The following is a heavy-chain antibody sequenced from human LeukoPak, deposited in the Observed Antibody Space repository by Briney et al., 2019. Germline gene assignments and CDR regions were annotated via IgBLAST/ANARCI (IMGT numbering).Heavy chain of an antibody. CDR2: VNRDGSEA. CDR1: GFALSSHW. Sequence: GGSLRLSCAASGFALSSHWMTWVRQVPGRGPEWVANVNRDGSEAYYLDSVKGRFTISKDNAKNSLYLQMNSLRAEDTAVYYCARGIPELDVWGQGTTVTVSS. V-gene: IGHV3-7*01. J-gene: IGHJ6*02. CDR3: ARGIPELDV.